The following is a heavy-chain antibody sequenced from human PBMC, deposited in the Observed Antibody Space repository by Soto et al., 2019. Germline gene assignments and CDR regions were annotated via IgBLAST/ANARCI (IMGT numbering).Heavy chain of an antibody. Sequence: GGSLRLSCAASGFTFTGYSMNWVRQAPGKGLEWVSSISSTTNYIYYADSMKGRFTVSRDNAKNSVYLEMNSLSAEDTALYYCARESEDLTSNFDYWGQGTLVTVSS. CDR3: ARESEDLTSNFDY. CDR2: ISSTTNYI. V-gene: IGHV3-21*01. J-gene: IGHJ4*02. CDR1: GFTFTGYS.